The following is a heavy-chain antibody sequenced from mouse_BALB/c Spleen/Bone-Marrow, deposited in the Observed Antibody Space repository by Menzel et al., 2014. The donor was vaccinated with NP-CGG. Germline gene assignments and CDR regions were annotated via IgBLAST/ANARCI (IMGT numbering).Heavy chain of an antibody. Sequence: EVKLVESGPGLVKPSQSLSLTCTVTGYSITSDYAWNWIRQFPGNTLEWMGYISYSGSTSYNPSLKSRISITRDTSKNQFFLQLNSVTSEDTATYYCARGGYEDAVDYWGQGTSVTVSS. D-gene: IGHD2-14*01. CDR3: ARGGYEDAVDY. CDR1: GYSITSDYA. V-gene: IGHV3-2*02. J-gene: IGHJ4*01. CDR2: ISYSGST.